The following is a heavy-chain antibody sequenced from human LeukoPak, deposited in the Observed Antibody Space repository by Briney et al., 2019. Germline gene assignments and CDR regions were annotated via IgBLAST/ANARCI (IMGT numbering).Heavy chain of an antibody. J-gene: IGHJ4*02. CDR3: AKEPSVGGVDY. V-gene: IGHV3-9*01. Sequence: GGFLRLSCAASGFTFDDYAMHWVRQAPGKGLEWVSGISWNSGSIGYADSVKGRFTISRDNAKNSLYLQMNSLRAEDTALYYCAKEPSVGGVDYWGQGTLVTVSS. D-gene: IGHD2-21*01. CDR1: GFTFDDYA. CDR2: ISWNSGSI.